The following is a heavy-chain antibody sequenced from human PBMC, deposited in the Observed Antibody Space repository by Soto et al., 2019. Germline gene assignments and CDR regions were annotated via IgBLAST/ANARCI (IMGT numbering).Heavy chain of an antibody. V-gene: IGHV3-30*18. CDR3: AKETPNLAAAGRRGYYYYYGMDV. CDR1: GFTFSSYG. Sequence: PGGSLRLSCAASGFTFSSYGMHWVRQAPGKGLEWVVVISYDGSNKYYADSVKGRFTISRDNSKNTLYLQMNSLRAEDTAVYYCAKETPNLAAAGRRGYYYYYGMDVWGQGTTVTVSS. J-gene: IGHJ6*02. CDR2: ISYDGSNK. D-gene: IGHD6-13*01.